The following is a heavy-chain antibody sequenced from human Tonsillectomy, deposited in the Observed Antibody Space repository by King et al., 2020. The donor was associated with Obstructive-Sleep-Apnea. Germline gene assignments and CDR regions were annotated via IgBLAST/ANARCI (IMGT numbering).Heavy chain of an antibody. V-gene: IGHV4-39*07. Sequence: LQLQESGPGLVKPSETLSLTCTVSGGSISSSIYSWGWIRQPPGKGLEWIGSSYYSGSTYYNPSLKSRVTISLDTSKNQFSLKLSSVTAADTAVYYCARDDYGDNSRYFDYWGQGSLVTVSS. CDR2: SYYSGST. CDR1: GGSISSSIYS. D-gene: IGHD4-23*01. J-gene: IGHJ4*02. CDR3: ARDDYGDNSRYFDY.